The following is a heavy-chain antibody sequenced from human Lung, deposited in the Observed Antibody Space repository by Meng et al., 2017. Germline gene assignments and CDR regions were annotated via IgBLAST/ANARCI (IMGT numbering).Heavy chain of an antibody. CDR2: INPKSGDT. V-gene: IGHV1-2*06. J-gene: IGHJ4*02. CDR1: GYNFPNYY. CDR3: ARDEDISAAGKLFGDY. D-gene: IGHD6-25*01. Sequence: HVKLVHSGGEVKKPGSSVKVSCKPSGYNFPNYYIPWVRRAPGQGLEWMGRINPKSGDTHYAQKFQARVTMTGDTSISTAYMELSGLRSDDTAMYYCARDEDISAAGKLFGDYWGQGTLVTASS.